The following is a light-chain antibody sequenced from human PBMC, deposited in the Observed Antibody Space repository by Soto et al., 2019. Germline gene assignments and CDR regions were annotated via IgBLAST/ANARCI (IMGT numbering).Light chain of an antibody. Sequence: QSALTQPASMSGSPGQSITISCTGTSSDIGDYNYVSWYQQRPDEAPKLVIYDVNSRPSGVSDRFSGSKSGNTASLTISGLQTEDEADYYCCSYTSSITYVFGTGTQLNVL. CDR2: DVN. V-gene: IGLV2-14*01. J-gene: IGLJ1*01. CDR3: CSYTSSITYV. CDR1: SSDIGDYNY.